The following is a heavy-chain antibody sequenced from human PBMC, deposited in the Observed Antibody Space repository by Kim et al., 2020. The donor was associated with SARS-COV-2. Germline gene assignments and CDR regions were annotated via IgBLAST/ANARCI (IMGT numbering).Heavy chain of an antibody. Sequence: SETLSLTCAVYGGSFSGYYWSWIRQPPGKGLEWIGEINHSGSTNYNPSLKSRVTISVDTSKNQFSLKLSSVTAADTAVYYCARGLSRGYSYGYGDAFGIWGQGTMVTVSS. D-gene: IGHD5-18*01. CDR1: GGSFSGYY. CDR2: INHSGST. CDR3: ARGLSRGYSYGYGDAFGI. J-gene: IGHJ3*02. V-gene: IGHV4-34*01.